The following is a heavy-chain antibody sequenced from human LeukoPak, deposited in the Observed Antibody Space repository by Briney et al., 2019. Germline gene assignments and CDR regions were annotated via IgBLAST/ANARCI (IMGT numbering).Heavy chain of an antibody. Sequence: SETLSLTCTVSRYSISSHYYWGWIRQPPGEGLEWIGTIYHSGSTYYNPSLKSRVTISVDTSKNQFSLKLSSVTAADTAVYYCARVGVYGGRFDYWGQGTLVTVSS. J-gene: IGHJ4*02. CDR3: ARVGVYGGRFDY. V-gene: IGHV4-38-2*02. CDR2: IYHSGST. D-gene: IGHD4-23*01. CDR1: RYSISSHYY.